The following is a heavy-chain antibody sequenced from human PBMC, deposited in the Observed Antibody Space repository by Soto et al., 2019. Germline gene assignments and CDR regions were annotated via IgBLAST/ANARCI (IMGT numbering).Heavy chain of an antibody. CDR1: GGSIKNSGYY. CDR3: GRDAVTKRDFYYYGMDV. Sequence: QVQLQESGPGLVKPSQTLSLTCTVSGGSIKNSGYYWSWIRQHPEKGLEWIGYISYSGSTDYAPSLKSRVNMSVDTSKNQFFLNLTSVTAADTAVYYCGRDAVTKRDFYYYGMDVWGRGTTVTVSS. D-gene: IGHD4-4*01. CDR2: ISYSGST. J-gene: IGHJ6*02. V-gene: IGHV4-31*03.